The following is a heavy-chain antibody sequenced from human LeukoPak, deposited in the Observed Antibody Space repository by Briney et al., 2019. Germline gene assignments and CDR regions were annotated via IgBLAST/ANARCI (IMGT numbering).Heavy chain of an antibody. CDR3: ARGIDSGYDLDY. V-gene: IGHV4-34*01. Sequence: PSETLSLTCAVYGGSFSGYYWSWIRQPPGKGLEWIGEINHSGSTNYNPSLKSRVTISLDSSENQFSLKLSSVTAADTAVYYCARGIDSGYDLDYWGQGTLVTVSS. D-gene: IGHD5-12*01. CDR1: GGSFSGYY. J-gene: IGHJ4*02. CDR2: INHSGST.